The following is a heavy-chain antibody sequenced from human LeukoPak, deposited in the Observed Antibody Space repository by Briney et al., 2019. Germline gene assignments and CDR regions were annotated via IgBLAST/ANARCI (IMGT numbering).Heavy chain of an antibody. CDR1: GYTFTSYG. V-gene: IGHV1-69*13. J-gene: IGHJ4*02. Sequence: SVKVSCKASGYTFTSYGISWVRQAPGQGLEWMGGIIPIFGTAKYAQNLQGRVTITADESTSIAYMELSSLRSEDTAVYYCARDRYLSQRYFDYWGQGTLVTVSS. CDR2: IIPIFGTA. CDR3: ARDRYLSQRYFDY. D-gene: IGHD1-1*01.